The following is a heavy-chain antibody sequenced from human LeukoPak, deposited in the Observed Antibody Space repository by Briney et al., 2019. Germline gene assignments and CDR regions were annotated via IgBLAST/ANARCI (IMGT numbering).Heavy chain of an antibody. CDR1: GYTFTSYD. CDR3: ARTYSSGWYGLRVTVKNAFDI. J-gene: IGHJ3*02. Sequence: ASVKVSCKASGYTFTSYDINWVRQATGQGLEWMGWMNPNSGNTGYAQKLQGRVTMTRNTSISTAYMELSSLRSEDTAVYYRARTYSSGWYGLRVTVKNAFDIWGQGTMVTVSS. V-gene: IGHV1-8*01. D-gene: IGHD6-19*01. CDR2: MNPNSGNT.